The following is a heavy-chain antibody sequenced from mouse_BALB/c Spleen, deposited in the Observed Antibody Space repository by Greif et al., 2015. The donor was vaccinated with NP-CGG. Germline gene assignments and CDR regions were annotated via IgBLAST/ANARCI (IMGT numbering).Heavy chain of an antibody. CDR3: ARVGNYVAWFAY. CDR2: IDPENGNT. Sequence: VQLQQSGAELVRPGALVKLSCKASGFNIKDYYMHWVKQRPEQGLEWIGWIDPENGNTIYDPKFQGKASITADTSSNTAYLQLSSLTSEDTAVYYCARVGNYVAWFAYWGQGTLVTVSA. V-gene: IGHV14-1*02. CDR1: GFNIKDYY. D-gene: IGHD2-1*01. J-gene: IGHJ3*01.